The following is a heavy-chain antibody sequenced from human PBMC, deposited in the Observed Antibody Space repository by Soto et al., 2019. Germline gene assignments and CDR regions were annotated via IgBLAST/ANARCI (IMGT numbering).Heavy chain of an antibody. Sequence: PGGSLRLSCAASGFTFSSYGMHWVRQAPGKGLEWVSVISGDESNKYYADSVKGRFTISRDNSKNTLYLQMNSLRAEDTAIYYCAKRSILAPTIPGNYFDYWGPGTLVTVSS. J-gene: IGHJ4*02. CDR2: ISGDESNK. D-gene: IGHD6-25*01. CDR3: AKRSILAPTIPGNYFDY. V-gene: IGHV3-33*06. CDR1: GFTFSSYG.